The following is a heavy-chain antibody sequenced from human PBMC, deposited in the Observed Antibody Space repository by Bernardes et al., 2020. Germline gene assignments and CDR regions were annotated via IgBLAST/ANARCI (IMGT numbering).Heavy chain of an antibody. CDR3: ARSPDHYYGSASWFDP. D-gene: IGHD3-10*01. J-gene: IGHJ5*02. CDR1: GGSISSYY. Sequence: SETLSLTCTVSGGSISSYYWSWIRQPPGKGLECIGYIYYSGSTNYNPSLKSRVTISVDTSKNQFSLKLSSVTAADTAVYYCARSPDHYYGSASWFDPWGQGTLVIVSS. V-gene: IGHV4-59*01. CDR2: IYYSGST.